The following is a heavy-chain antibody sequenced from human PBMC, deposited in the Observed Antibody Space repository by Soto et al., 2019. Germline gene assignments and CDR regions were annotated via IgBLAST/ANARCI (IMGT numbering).Heavy chain of an antibody. V-gene: IGHV4-34*01. CDR2: INHSGST. J-gene: IGHJ6*02. CDR1: GGSFSGYY. D-gene: IGHD2-2*01. CDR3: ARARVRYCSSTSCYWYGMDV. Sequence: SETLSLTCAVYGGSFSGYYWSWIRQPPGKGLEWIGEINHSGSTNYNPSLKSRVTISVDTSKNQFSLKLSSVTAADTAVYYCARARVRYCSSTSCYWYGMDVWGQGTTVTVSS.